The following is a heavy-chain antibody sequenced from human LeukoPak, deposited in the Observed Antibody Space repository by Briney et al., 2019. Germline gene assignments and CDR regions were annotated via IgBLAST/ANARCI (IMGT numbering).Heavy chain of an antibody. V-gene: IGHV3-21*04. J-gene: IGHJ4*02. Sequence: GGSLRLSCAASGFTFSTYTMNWVRQAPGKGLEWVSSISSSPSYIYYADSVKGRFTISRDNAKNSLYLQMNSLRAEDTAVYYCAKAGYYDSSAYYYGFFHYWGQGTLVTVS. CDR1: GFTFSTYT. CDR2: ISSSPSYI. CDR3: AKAGYYDSSAYYYGFFHY. D-gene: IGHD3-22*01.